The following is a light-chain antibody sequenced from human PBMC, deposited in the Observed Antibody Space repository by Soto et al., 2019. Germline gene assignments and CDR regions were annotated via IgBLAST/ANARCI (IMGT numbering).Light chain of an antibody. Sequence: QSVLTQPPSVSGAPGQRVTISCAGSSSSIGAGYDVHWYQQLPGAAPKLLIYANSNRPSGVPDRFSGSKSGTSASLAITGLQAEGEADYYCQSYDSSLYGYAFGSGTKVTVL. J-gene: IGLJ1*01. V-gene: IGLV1-40*01. CDR3: QSYDSSLYGYA. CDR1: SSSIGAGYD. CDR2: ANS.